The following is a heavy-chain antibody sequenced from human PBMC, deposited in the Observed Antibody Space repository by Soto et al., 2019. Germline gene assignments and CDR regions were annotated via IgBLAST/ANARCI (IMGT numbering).Heavy chain of an antibody. D-gene: IGHD2-2*01. Sequence: EVQLLESGGGLVRPGGSLRLSCAASGFTFSSYAMSWVRQAPGKGLEWVSGITGSGDTTYYADSVKGRFTNSRDNSKNTMYLRMNSLRAEDTAVYSCARVRPLMDCTRTCCLGGCDIWGQGTMVTVS. V-gene: IGHV3-23*01. CDR2: ITGSGDTT. CDR3: ARVRPLMDCTRTCCLGGCDI. J-gene: IGHJ3*02. CDR1: GFTFSSYA.